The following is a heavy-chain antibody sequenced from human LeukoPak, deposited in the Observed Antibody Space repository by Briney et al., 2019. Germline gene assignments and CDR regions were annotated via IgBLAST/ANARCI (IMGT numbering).Heavy chain of an antibody. CDR1: GFTVSSNF. J-gene: IGHJ4*02. CDR2: IYSGGST. V-gene: IGHV3-53*01. CDR3: ARELGSELDY. D-gene: IGHD3-10*01. Sequence: GGSLRLSCAASGFTVSSNFMSWVRQAPGKGLEWVSVIYSGGSTYYADSVRGRFTISRDNSKNTVYLQMNSLRAEDTAVYYCARELGSELDYWGQGTLVTVSS.